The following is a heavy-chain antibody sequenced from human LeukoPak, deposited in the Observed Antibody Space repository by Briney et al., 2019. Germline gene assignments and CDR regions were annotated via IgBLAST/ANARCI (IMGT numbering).Heavy chain of an antibody. J-gene: IGHJ4*02. CDR2: ISSSGSII. D-gene: IGHD3-9*01. Sequence: GGSLRLSCAVSGFTFTSYAMNWVRQASGKGLEWVSYISSSGSIISYGDSVKGRFTISRDNAKNSLYLEMNSLTAEDTAVYYCARDRTGYYYFDYWGQGTLVTVYS. CDR3: ARDRTGYYYFDY. CDR1: GFTFTSYA. V-gene: IGHV3-48*03.